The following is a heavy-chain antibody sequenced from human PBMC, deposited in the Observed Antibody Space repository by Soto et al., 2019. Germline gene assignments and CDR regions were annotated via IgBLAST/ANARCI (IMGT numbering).Heavy chain of an antibody. J-gene: IGHJ4*02. Sequence: SETLSVTCTVAGGSIISYYCSWIRQPPGKGLEWIGYIYYDGNTYYNPSLKSRVTISLDTSKNQFSLRLNSVTAADTAVYYCARSTIAPRLFMYPFDSWGQGTLVTVSS. V-gene: IGHV4-59*04. CDR3: ARSTIAPRLFMYPFDS. CDR2: IYYDGNT. D-gene: IGHD6-6*01. CDR1: GGSIISYY.